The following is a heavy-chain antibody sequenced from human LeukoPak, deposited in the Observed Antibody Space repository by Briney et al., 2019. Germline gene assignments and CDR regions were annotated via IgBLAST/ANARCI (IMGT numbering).Heavy chain of an antibody. CDR3: TTGAFGELGKH. V-gene: IGHV3-15*01. Sequence: GGSLRLSCEGSGFIFYEYGMSWVRQAPGKGLEWVGRIKSKTDGGTTDYAAPVKGRFTISRDDSKNTLYLQMNSLKTEDTAVYYCTTGAFGELGKHWGQGTLVTVSS. CDR2: IKSKTDGGTT. D-gene: IGHD3-10*01. CDR1: GFIFYEYG. J-gene: IGHJ1*01.